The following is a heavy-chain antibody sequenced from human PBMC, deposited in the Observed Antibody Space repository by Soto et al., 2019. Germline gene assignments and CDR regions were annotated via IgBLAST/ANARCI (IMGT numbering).Heavy chain of an antibody. CDR2: ISADNGNS. Sequence: ASVKVSCKASGYTFTSYAMHWVRQAPGQRLEWMAWISADNGNSRKTQKFQYKVTITMDTSASTANMELSSQRSEDTAVYYSARVGIAAAGRGESDYWGQGTLVTVSS. CDR3: ARVGIAAAGRGESDY. V-gene: IGHV1-3*01. J-gene: IGHJ4*02. D-gene: IGHD6-13*01. CDR1: GYTFTSYA.